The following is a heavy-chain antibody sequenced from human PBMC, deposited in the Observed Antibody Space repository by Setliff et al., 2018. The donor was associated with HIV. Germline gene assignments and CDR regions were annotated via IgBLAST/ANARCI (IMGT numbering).Heavy chain of an antibody. CDR3: ARQTWEYYDTLTGYYRSPKNFDS. CDR2: ISYTGST. D-gene: IGHD3-9*01. CDR1: GGSISSYY. J-gene: IGHJ4*02. Sequence: TLSLTCTVSGGSISSYYWGWIRQPPGKGLEWIGTISYTGSTYYDPSLKSRVTISLDTSKNQFFLKLSSVTAPDTAIYYCARQTWEYYDTLTGYYRSPKNFDSWGQGTLVTVS. V-gene: IGHV4-39*01.